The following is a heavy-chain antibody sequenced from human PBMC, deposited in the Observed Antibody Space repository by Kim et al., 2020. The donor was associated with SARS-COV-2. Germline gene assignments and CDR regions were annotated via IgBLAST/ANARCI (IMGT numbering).Heavy chain of an antibody. D-gene: IGHD2-8*01. Sequence: ASVKVSCKASGYTFTSYGISWVRQAPGQGLEWMGWISAYNGNTNYAQKFQGRVIMTTDISTRTAYMELRSLRSDDTAVYYCARGTNGWFDPWGQGTLVTVSS. CDR2: ISAYNGNT. J-gene: IGHJ5*02. CDR3: ARGTNGWFDP. V-gene: IGHV1-18*01. CDR1: GYTFTSYG.